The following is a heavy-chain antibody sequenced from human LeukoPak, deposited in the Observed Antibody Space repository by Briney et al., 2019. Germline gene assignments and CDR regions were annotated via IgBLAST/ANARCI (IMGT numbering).Heavy chain of an antibody. D-gene: IGHD6-13*01. CDR3: ATGYSSSWYSYYYYYGMDV. CDR2: ISGSGGST. J-gene: IGHJ6*02. CDR1: GFTFSSSS. V-gene: IGHV3-23*01. Sequence: PGGSLRLSCAASGFTFSSSSMSWVRQAPGKGLEWVSAISGSGGSTYYADSVKGRFTISRDNSKNTLYLQMNSLRAEDTAVYYCATGYSSSWYSYYYYYGMDVWGQGTTVTVSS.